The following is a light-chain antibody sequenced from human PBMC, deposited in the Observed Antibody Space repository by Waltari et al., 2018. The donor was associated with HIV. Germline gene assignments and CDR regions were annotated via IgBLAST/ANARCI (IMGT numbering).Light chain of an antibody. V-gene: IGKV4-1*01. CDR1: QKILFSSTNKNY. J-gene: IGKJ1*01. CDR2: WAY. CDR3: QQYYSTPRT. Sequence: DIVLTQSPDSLAVSLGERATMNCKSSQKILFSSTNKNYLSWYQQRPGQHPRLLIYWAYSRESGVHERFTCSGSGTNFTLTISRLQADDVAVYFCQQYYSTPRTFGQGTKV.